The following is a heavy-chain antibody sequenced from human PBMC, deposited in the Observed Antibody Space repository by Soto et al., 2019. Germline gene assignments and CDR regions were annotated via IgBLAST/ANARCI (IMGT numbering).Heavy chain of an antibody. CDR1: GGSFNTYT. V-gene: IGHV1-69*01. D-gene: IGHD1-26*01. J-gene: IGHJ6*02. Sequence: QVQLVQSGAEVKKPGSSVKVSCKAPGGSFNTYTISWVRQAPGQGLQWMGGIIPIFGKPTYAQAFQGRVTIAADEHTSTVYMELRSLRSEDTALYYCASLNNWSSGDGRIDVWGRGTAVIVSS. CDR2: IIPIFGKP. CDR3: ASLNNWSSGDGRIDV.